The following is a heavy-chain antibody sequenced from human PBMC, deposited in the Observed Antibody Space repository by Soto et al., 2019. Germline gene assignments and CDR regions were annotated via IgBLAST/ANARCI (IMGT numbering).Heavy chain of an antibody. CDR2: IYYSGST. CDR1: GGSISSGDYY. Sequence: SETLSLTCTVSGGSISSGDYYWSWIRQPPGKGLEWIGYIYYSGSTYYNPSLKSQVTISVDTSKNQFSLKLSSVTAADTAVYYCASEHLDYSNYDGYYYGMDVWGQGTTVTVSS. V-gene: IGHV4-30-4*01. D-gene: IGHD4-4*01. CDR3: ASEHLDYSNYDGYYYGMDV. J-gene: IGHJ6*02.